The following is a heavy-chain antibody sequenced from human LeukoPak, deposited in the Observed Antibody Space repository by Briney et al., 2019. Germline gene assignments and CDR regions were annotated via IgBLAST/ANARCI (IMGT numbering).Heavy chain of an antibody. J-gene: IGHJ5*02. CDR3: ARDRGSRSWFDP. V-gene: IGHV1-2*02. CDR1: GYTFTGYY. CDR2: INPNSGGT. Sequence: ASVKVSCKASGYTFTGYYMHWVRQAPGQGLEWVGWINPNSGGTNYAQKFQGRVTMTRDTSISTAYMELSRLRSDDTAVYYCARDRGSRSWFDPWGQGTLVTVSS. D-gene: IGHD6-13*01.